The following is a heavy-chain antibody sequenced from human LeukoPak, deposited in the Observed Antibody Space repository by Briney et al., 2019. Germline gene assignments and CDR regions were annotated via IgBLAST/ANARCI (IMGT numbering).Heavy chain of an antibody. CDR2: ISSSSSTI. V-gene: IGHV3-48*01. CDR3: IVFGDSNH. Sequence: GGSLRLSCAASGFTFSTYSMNWVRQAPGKGLEWVSYISSSSSTIYYADSVKGRFTISRDTSKNTLYLQINSLRVEDTAVYYCIVFGDSNHWGQGTLVTVSS. J-gene: IGHJ5*02. D-gene: IGHD4-17*01. CDR1: GFTFSTYS.